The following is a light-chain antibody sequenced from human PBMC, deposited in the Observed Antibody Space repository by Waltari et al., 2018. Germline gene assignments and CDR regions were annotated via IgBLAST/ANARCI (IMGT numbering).Light chain of an antibody. Sequence: SYEVTQPPSVSVSPGQTASITCSGDNLGDKYIAWYQQKPGQSPVLVIYHDSKRPSGIPERCSGSTSGNTATLTISGTQAMDETDYYCLAWDGSGYVFGTGTKVTVL. CDR1: NLGDKY. CDR3: LAWDGSGYV. J-gene: IGLJ1*01. V-gene: IGLV3-1*01. CDR2: HDS.